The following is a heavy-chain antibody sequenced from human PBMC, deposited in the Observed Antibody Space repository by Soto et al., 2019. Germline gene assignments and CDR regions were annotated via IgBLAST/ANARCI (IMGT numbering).Heavy chain of an antibody. CDR3: AKDEARSYGSPILFDY. CDR2: ISGSGGST. CDR1: GFTFSSYA. Sequence: GGSLRLSCAASGFTFSSYAMSWVRQAPGKGLEWVSAISGSGGSTYYADSVKGRFTISRDNSKNTLYLQMNSLRAEDTAVYYCAKDEARSYGSPILFDYWGQGTLVTVSS. J-gene: IGHJ4*02. D-gene: IGHD5-18*01. V-gene: IGHV3-23*01.